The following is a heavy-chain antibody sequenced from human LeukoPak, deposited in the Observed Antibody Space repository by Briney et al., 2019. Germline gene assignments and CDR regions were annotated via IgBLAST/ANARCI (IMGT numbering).Heavy chain of an antibody. J-gene: IGHJ3*02. Sequence: ASVKVSCKASGYTFTSYRISWVRQAPGQGLEWMGWISAYNGNTNYAQKLQGRVTMTTDTSTSTAYMELRSLRSDDTAVYYCASTDSSGYYARTGGAFDIWGQGTMVTVSS. CDR3: ASTDSSGYYARTGGAFDI. CDR2: ISAYNGNT. V-gene: IGHV1-18*01. CDR1: GYTFTSYR. D-gene: IGHD3-22*01.